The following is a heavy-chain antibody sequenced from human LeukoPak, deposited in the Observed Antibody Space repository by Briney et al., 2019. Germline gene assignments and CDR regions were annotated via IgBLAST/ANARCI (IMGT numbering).Heavy chain of an antibody. J-gene: IGHJ4*02. CDR1: GFTFSDYY. CDR3: AREERAGSSRYSRY. CDR2: ISSSGSTI. D-gene: IGHD6-13*01. Sequence: GGSLRLSCAASGFTFSDYYMSWIRQAPGKGLEWVSYISSSGSTIYYADSVKGRFTISRDNAKNSLYLQMNSLRAEDTAVYYCAREERAGSSRYSRYWGQGTLVTVSS. V-gene: IGHV3-11*01.